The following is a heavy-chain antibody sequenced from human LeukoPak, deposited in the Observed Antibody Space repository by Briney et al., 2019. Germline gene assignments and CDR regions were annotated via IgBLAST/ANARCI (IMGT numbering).Heavy chain of an antibody. Sequence: GGSLRLSCAASGFTFDDYGMHWVRPLPGKGLEWVSGINWKSDSIAYAVSVRGRFTISRDNAKNALYLQMNNLRADDTALYYCARARGETTSYYFYLDVWGRGTTVTVSS. CDR1: GFTFDDYG. CDR3: ARARGETTSYYFYLDV. J-gene: IGHJ6*03. D-gene: IGHD3-10*01. V-gene: IGHV3-9*01. CDR2: INWKSDSI.